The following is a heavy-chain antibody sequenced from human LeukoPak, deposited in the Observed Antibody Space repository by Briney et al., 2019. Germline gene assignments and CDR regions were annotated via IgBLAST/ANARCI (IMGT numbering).Heavy chain of an antibody. CDR2: ISAYNGNT. D-gene: IGHD6-19*01. Sequence: ASVKVSCKASGYTFTSYGIIWVRQAPGQGLEWMGWISAYNGNTNYAQKLQGRVTMTTDTSTSAAYMELRSLRSDDTAVYYCARSIAVAGPIGYWGQGTLVTVSS. V-gene: IGHV1-18*01. CDR3: ARSIAVAGPIGY. J-gene: IGHJ4*02. CDR1: GYTFTSYG.